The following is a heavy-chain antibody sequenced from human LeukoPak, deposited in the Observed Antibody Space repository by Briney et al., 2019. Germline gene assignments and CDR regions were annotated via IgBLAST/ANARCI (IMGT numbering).Heavy chain of an antibody. D-gene: IGHD6-6*01. V-gene: IGHV3-7*03. J-gene: IGHJ4*02. CDR3: GRSVAAPADY. CDR2: IRGDGSVK. CDR1: GFTLSNVW. Sequence: WGSLRLSCATSGFTLSNVWMSWVRQAPGKGLEWVGNIRGDGSVKFYLDSVKGRFTISRDNTNSVSLQMNNLKAEDTAVYYCGRSVAAPADYWGQGTLVIVSS.